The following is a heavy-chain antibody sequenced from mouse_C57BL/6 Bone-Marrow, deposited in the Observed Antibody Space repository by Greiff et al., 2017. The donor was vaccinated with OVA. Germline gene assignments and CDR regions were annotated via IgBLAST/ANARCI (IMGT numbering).Heavy chain of an antibody. D-gene: IGHD1-1*01. CDR3: AREPYYYGHWYFDV. CDR1: GYTFTSYW. V-gene: IGHV1-55*01. Sequence: VKLQESGAELVKPGASVKMSCKASGYTFTSYWITWVKQRPGQGLEWIGDIYPGSGSTNYNEKFKSKATLTVDTSSSTAYMQLSSLTSEDSAVYYCAREPYYYGHWYFDVWGTGTTVTVSS. CDR2: IYPGSGST. J-gene: IGHJ1*03.